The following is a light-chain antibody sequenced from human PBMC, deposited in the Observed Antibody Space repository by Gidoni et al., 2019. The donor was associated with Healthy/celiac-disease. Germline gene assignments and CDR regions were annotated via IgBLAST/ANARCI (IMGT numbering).Light chain of an antibody. CDR2: WAS. CDR1: QSVLYSSNNKNY. Sequence: LGERATINCKSSQSVLYSSNNKNYLAWYQQKPGQPPKLLMYWASTRESGVPDRFSGSGYGTDVTLNSSSRQAEDVAVYYCQQYYRTPQTFGQGTKVESK. J-gene: IGKJ1*01. V-gene: IGKV4-1*01. CDR3: QQYYRTPQT.